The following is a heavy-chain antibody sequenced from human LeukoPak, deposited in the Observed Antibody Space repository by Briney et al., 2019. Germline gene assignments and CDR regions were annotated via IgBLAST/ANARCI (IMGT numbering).Heavy chain of an antibody. CDR3: ARGGKYGCSGGSCYSDY. V-gene: IGHV1-2*02. J-gene: IGHJ4*02. Sequence: GASVKVSCTASGYTFTDYYMHWVRQAPGQGLEWMAWINPNTGGARYAQKFQGRVTMTRDTSTTTDYMELSRLTSDDTAVYYCARGGKYGCSGGSCYSDYWGQGTLVTVSS. CDR2: INPNTGGA. D-gene: IGHD2-15*01. CDR1: GYTFTDYY.